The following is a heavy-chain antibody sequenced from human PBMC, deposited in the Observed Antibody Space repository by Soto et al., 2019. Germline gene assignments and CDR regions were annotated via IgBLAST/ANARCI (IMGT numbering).Heavy chain of an antibody. CDR2: IYYSGST. CDR3: ARGAVVTPEYFQH. Sequence: PSETLSLTCTVSGGSISSYYWSWIRQPPGKGLEWIGYIYYSGSTNYNPSLKSRVTISVDTSKNQFSLKLSSVTAADTAAYYCARGAVVTPEYFQHWGQGTLVTVSS. CDR1: GGSISSYY. V-gene: IGHV4-59*01. D-gene: IGHD2-21*02. J-gene: IGHJ1*01.